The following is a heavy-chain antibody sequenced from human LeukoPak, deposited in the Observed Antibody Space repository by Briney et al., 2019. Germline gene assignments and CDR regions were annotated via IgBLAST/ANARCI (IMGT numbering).Heavy chain of an antibody. CDR2: ISGSGGST. Sequence: GGSLRLSCVVSGFTFSSYGMSWVRQAPGKGLEWVSSISGSGGSTNYADSVKGRFTISRDNSKTTLYLQMNSLRAEDTAVYYCAKRYSGSRFDAWGQGTLVTVSS. CDR3: AKRYSGSRFDA. V-gene: IGHV3-23*01. D-gene: IGHD1-26*01. J-gene: IGHJ4*02. CDR1: GFTFSSYG.